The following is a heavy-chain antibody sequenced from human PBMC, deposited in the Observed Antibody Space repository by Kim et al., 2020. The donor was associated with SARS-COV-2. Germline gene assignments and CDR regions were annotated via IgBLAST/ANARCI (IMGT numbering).Heavy chain of an antibody. Sequence: SETLSLTCAVSGGSISSSNWWSWVRQPPGKGLEWIGEIYHSGSTNYNPSLKSRVTISVDKSKNQFSLKLSSVTAADTAVYYCARFKVSGWDSTLYYYYGMDVWGQGTTVTVSS. CDR2: IYHSGST. D-gene: IGHD6-19*01. V-gene: IGHV4-4*02. CDR1: GGSISSSNW. CDR3: ARFKVSGWDSTLYYYYGMDV. J-gene: IGHJ6*02.